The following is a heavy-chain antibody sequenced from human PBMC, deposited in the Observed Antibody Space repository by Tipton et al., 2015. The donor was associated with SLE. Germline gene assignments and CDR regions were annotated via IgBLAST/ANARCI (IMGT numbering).Heavy chain of an antibody. D-gene: IGHD6-13*01. V-gene: IGHV4-59*12. CDR1: GGSLSSYY. CDR3: AGPYSSTWFY. Sequence: LRLSCTVSGGSLSSYYWSWIRQSPEKGLEWIGYLSYSGSTNYNPSLESRVTISVDTSKNQFSLKLTSVTAADTAVYFCAGPYSSTWFYWGQGTLVTVSS. J-gene: IGHJ4*02. CDR2: LSYSGST.